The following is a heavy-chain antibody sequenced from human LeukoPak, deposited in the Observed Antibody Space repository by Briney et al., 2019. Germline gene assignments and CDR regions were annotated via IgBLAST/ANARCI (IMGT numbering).Heavy chain of an antibody. D-gene: IGHD3-10*01. CDR2: ISLSGSTI. V-gene: IGHV3-48*03. CDR3: ARDLPYYFGSGILDF. CDR1: GFTFSTYE. Sequence: GGSLRLSCAASGFTFSTYEVNWVRQAPGKGLEWVSYISLSGSTIYYADSVRGRFTISRDNAKNSLYLQMNSLRAEDTAVYYCARDLPYYFGSGILDFWGQGILVTVSS. J-gene: IGHJ4*02.